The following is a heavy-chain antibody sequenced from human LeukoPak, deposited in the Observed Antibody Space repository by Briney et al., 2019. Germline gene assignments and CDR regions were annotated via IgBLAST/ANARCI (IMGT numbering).Heavy chain of an antibody. CDR2: ISYSGST. D-gene: IGHD1-26*01. CDR1: GGSISTSTYN. CDR3: ARRVYSGSYNWYFDL. V-gene: IGHV4-39*01. J-gene: IGHJ2*01. Sequence: KPSETLSLTCTVFGGSISTSTYNWGWIRQPPGKGLEWFGSISYSGSTYNNPSRNSRVTTSVDTSKNQFSLKMSSLTAPDTAVYYCARRVYSGSYNWYFDLWGRGTLVTVSS.